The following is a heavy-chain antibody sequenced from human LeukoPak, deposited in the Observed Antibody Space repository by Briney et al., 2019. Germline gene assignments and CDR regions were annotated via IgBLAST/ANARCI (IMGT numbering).Heavy chain of an antibody. CDR2: ISWNSGSI. V-gene: IGHV3-9*01. J-gene: IGHJ4*02. CDR1: GFTFDDYA. Sequence: PGRSLRLSCAASGFTFDDYAMHWVRQAPGKGLEWVSGISWNSGSIGYADSVKGRFTISRDNAKNSLYLQMNSVRAEDTALYYCATSYGSGSFDYWGQGTLVTVSS. CDR3: ATSYGSGSFDY. D-gene: IGHD3-10*01.